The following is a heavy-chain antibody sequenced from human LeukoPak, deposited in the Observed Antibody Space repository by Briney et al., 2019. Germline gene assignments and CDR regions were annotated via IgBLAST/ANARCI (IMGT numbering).Heavy chain of an antibody. CDR1: GFTFSSYA. D-gene: IGHD1-26*01. Sequence: SGGSLRLSCAASGFTFSSYAMHWVRQAPGKGLEWVAVISYDGSNKFHADSVKGRFTISRDNSKNTLYLQMNSLRAEDTAVYYCARDKGFSGTKYPDYWGQGTLVTVSS. V-gene: IGHV3-30*04. J-gene: IGHJ4*02. CDR2: ISYDGSNK. CDR3: ARDKGFSGTKYPDY.